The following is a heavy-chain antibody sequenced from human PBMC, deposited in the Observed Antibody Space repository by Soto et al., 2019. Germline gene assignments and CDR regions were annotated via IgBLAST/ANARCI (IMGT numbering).Heavy chain of an antibody. CDR1: GGSISSSSYY. V-gene: IGHV4-39*01. D-gene: IGHD2-21*01. Sequence: SETLSLTCTVSGGSISSSSYYWGWIRQPPGKGLEWIGSIYYSGSTYYNPSLKSRVTISVDTSKNQFSLKLSSVTAADTAVYYCARSFLCGGDCYVFDYWGQGTLVTVSS. J-gene: IGHJ4*02. CDR3: ARSFLCGGDCYVFDY. CDR2: IYYSGST.